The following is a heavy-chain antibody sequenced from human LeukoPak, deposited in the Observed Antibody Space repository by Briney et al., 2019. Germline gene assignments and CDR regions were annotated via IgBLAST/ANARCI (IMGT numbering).Heavy chain of an antibody. V-gene: IGHV3-9*01. Sequence: GGSLRRSCSASGFTFDDYAMHWVRQAPGKGLEWVSGISWNSGGIGYADSVKGRFTISRDNAKNSLYLQMNSLRAEDTALYYCAKDIYGDQTNFDYWGQGTLVTVSS. D-gene: IGHD4-17*01. J-gene: IGHJ4*02. CDR1: GFTFDDYA. CDR3: AKDIYGDQTNFDY. CDR2: ISWNSGGI.